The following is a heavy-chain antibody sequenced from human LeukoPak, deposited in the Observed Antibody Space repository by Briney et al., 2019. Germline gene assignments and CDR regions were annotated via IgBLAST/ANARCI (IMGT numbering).Heavy chain of an antibody. CDR1: GFTFSSHT. V-gene: IGHV3-21*01. CDR2: ITGTSSYI. CDR3: AKGGHSSSWYKDF. Sequence: GGSLRLSCAASGFTFSSHTMNWVRQAPGKGLEWVSAITGTSSYIYYADSVRGRFTISRDNAKNTVYLQMDSLRPEDTAVYYCAKGGHSSSWYKDFWGQGTLVTVSS. J-gene: IGHJ4*02. D-gene: IGHD6-13*01.